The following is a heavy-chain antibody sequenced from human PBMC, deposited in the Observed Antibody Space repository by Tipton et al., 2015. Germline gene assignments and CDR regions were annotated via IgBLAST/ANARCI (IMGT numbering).Heavy chain of an antibody. CDR1: GFTFSSYW. D-gene: IGHD5-24*01. CDR3: VRETLITYYYYQHGMDV. V-gene: IGHV3-7*01. J-gene: IGHJ6*02. CDR2: IKEDGSEK. Sequence: GSLRLSCAASGFTFSSYWMSWVRQAPGKGLEWVANIKEDGSEKYYVESVKGRCTISRDNAKNSLYLQMNSLRVEDTAVYFCVRETLITYYYYQHGMDVWGQGTTVTVSS.